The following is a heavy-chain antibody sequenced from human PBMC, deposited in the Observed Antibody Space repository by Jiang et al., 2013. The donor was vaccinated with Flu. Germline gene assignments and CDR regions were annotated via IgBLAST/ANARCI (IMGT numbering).Heavy chain of an antibody. CDR3: AREAYDYVWGSYRYKGFDY. CDR2: IWYDGSNK. Sequence: EWVAVIWYDGSNKYYADSVKGRFTISRDNSKNTLYLQMNSLRAEDTAVYYCAREAYDYVWGSYRYKGFDYWGQGTLVTVSS. D-gene: IGHD3-16*02. J-gene: IGHJ4*02. V-gene: IGHV3-33*01.